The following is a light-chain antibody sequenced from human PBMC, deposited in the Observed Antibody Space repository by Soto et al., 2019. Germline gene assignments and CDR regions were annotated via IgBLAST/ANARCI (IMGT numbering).Light chain of an antibody. CDR3: QQYNNWPFT. CDR1: QSVSSD. J-gene: IGKJ3*01. V-gene: IGKV3-15*01. CDR2: GAS. Sequence: EIVMTQSPATLSVSPGERATLSCRATQSVSSDLAWYQQKPGQAPRLLIHGASTRATGIPARFSGSGSGTEFTLTISSLQSEDFAVYYCQQYNNWPFTCGPGTRVDIK.